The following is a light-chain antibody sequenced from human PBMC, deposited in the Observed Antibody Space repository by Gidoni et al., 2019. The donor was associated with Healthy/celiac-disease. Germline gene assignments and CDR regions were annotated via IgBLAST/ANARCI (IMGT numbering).Light chain of an antibody. CDR1: KLGDKY. J-gene: IGLJ2*01. CDR3: QAWDSSTDVV. V-gene: IGLV3-1*01. Sequence: SYELTQPPSVSVSPGQTASITCSGDKLGDKYACWYQQKPGPSPVLVIYQDSKRPSVIPERFSGSNSGNTATLTISGTQAMDEADYYCQAWDSSTDVVFGGGTKLTVL. CDR2: QDS.